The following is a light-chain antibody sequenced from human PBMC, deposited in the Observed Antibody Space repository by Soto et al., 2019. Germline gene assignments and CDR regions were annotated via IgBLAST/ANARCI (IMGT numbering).Light chain of an antibody. V-gene: IGLV1-47*01. CDR3: ATWDDSLHGVV. CDR2: RNS. J-gene: IGLJ2*01. CDR1: NSNIGSNY. Sequence: QSVLTQSPSASGTPGQRVTISCSGINSNIGSNYVHWYQQFPGTAPKVLIYRNSQRPSGVPDRFSGSKSGISASLAISGLRSEDEADYFCATWDDSLHGVVFGGGTKLTVL.